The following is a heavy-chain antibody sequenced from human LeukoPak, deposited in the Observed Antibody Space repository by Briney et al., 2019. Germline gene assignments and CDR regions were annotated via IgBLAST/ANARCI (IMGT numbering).Heavy chain of an antibody. D-gene: IGHD4-17*01. J-gene: IGHJ4*02. CDR3: LTTVVDY. Sequence: PGGSLRLSCAASGFTFSSYAMHWVRQAPGKGLEWVAFIRYDGSNKYYADSVKGRFTISRDNSKNTLYLQMNSLRAEDTAVYYCLTTVVDYWGQGTLVTVSS. V-gene: IGHV3-30*02. CDR2: IRYDGSNK. CDR1: GFTFSSYA.